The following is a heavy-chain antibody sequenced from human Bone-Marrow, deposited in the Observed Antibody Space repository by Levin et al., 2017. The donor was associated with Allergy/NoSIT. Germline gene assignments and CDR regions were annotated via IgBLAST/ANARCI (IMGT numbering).Heavy chain of an antibody. D-gene: IGHD5-12*01. CDR2: INTDGSIT. Sequence: EASVKVSCAASGFTFSSYWMHWVRQAPGRGLVWVSRINTDGSITTYADSVKGRLTISRDNAKNTLYLQMNSLRAEDTAVYYCVRDLRGYSGYDSVYWGQGTLVTVSS. CDR1: GFTFSSYW. J-gene: IGHJ4*02. V-gene: IGHV3-74*01. CDR3: VRDLRGYSGYDSVY.